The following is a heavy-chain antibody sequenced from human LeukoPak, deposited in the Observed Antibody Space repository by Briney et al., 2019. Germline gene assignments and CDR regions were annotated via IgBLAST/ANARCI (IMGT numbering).Heavy chain of an antibody. Sequence: SETLSLTCAVYGGSFSGYYWSWIRQPPGKGLEWIGYIYYSGSTNYNPSLKSRVTISVDTSKNQFSLKLSSVTAADTAVYYCASYSSPTGCFDYWGQGTLVTVSS. J-gene: IGHJ4*02. CDR1: GGSFSGYY. CDR2: IYYSGST. CDR3: ASYSSPTGCFDY. V-gene: IGHV4-59*01. D-gene: IGHD3-22*01.